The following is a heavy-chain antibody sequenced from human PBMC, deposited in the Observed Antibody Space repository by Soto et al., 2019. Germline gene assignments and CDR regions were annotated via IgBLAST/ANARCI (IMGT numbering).Heavy chain of an antibody. Sequence: SETLSLTCTVSGGSISSGGYDWSWIRQHPGKGLEWIGYIYYSGSTYYNPSLKSRVTISVDTSKNQFSLKLSSVTAADTAVYYCARVDEAAQAIDYWGQGTLVTVSS. J-gene: IGHJ4*02. D-gene: IGHD6-13*01. CDR1: GGSISSGGYD. CDR2: IYYSGST. CDR3: ARVDEAAQAIDY. V-gene: IGHV4-31*03.